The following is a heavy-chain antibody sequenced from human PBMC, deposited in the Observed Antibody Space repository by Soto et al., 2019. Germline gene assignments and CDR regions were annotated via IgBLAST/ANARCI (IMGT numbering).Heavy chain of an antibody. CDR1: GFTFSIYA. D-gene: IGHD6-19*01. CDR2: TSGNGGST. Sequence: LRLSCAASGFTFSIYAMSWVRQAPGKGLEWVSATSGNGGSTYYADSVKGRFTISRDNSKNTLYLQMNSLRAEDTAVYYCAKTPYSSGWYYFDYWGQGTLVTVSS. J-gene: IGHJ4*02. V-gene: IGHV3-23*01. CDR3: AKTPYSSGWYYFDY.